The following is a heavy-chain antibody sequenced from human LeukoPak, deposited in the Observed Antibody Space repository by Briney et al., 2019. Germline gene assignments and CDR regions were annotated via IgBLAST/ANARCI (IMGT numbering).Heavy chain of an antibody. V-gene: IGHV4-61*02. CDR2: IYTSGST. D-gene: IGHD1-26*01. CDR3: ARVRVGATGWFDA. Sequence: SQTLSLTCTVSGGSISSGSYYWSWIRQPAGKELEWIGRIYTSGSTNYNPSLKSRVTISVDTSKNQLSLKLSSVTAADTAVYYCARVRVGATGWFDAWGQGTLVTVSS. J-gene: IGHJ5*02. CDR1: GGSISSGSYY.